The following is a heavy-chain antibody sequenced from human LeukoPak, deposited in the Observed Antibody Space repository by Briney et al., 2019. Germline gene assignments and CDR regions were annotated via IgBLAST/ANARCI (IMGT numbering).Heavy chain of an antibody. V-gene: IGHV3-30*18. D-gene: IGHD2-2*01. CDR2: ISYDGRNK. CDR1: GFTFNNYG. CDR3: AKGPLRGTAAAIDY. Sequence: GGSLRLSCAASGFTFNNYGMHWVRQAPGKGLEWVAVISYDGRNKHYPDSVKGRFTISRDISTDTLWLQMDSLRTEDTAVYYCAKGPLRGTAAAIDYWGQGTLVTVSP. J-gene: IGHJ4*02.